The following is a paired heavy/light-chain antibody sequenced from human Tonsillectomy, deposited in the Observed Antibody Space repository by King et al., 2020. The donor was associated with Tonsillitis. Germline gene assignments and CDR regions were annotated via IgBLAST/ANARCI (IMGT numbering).Heavy chain of an antibody. D-gene: IGHD3-10*01. V-gene: IGHV4-59*01. CDR3: ARSTRKIWLGELLQLYFDF. Sequence: QVQLQESGPGLVKPAETLSLTCIVSGASITANYWSWIRQPPGKGLEWIGHIYYSGSTNYNPSLKSRVTISVDTSKNQFSLRLRSVTAADTAVYYCARSTRKIWLGELLQLYFDFWGQGSLVTVSS. CDR2: IYYSGST. J-gene: IGHJ4*02. CDR1: GASITANY.
Light chain of an antibody. V-gene: IGLV2-23*02. CDR3: CSYAGVTTFYV. CDR1: SSDVGSYNL. CDR2: EVN. J-gene: IGLJ1*01. Sequence: QSALTQPASVSGSPGQSITISCTGTSSDVGSYNLVSWYQQHPGKAPKVMIFEVNKRPSGVSNRFSGSKSGNMASLTISGLQAEDEADYYCCSYAGVTTFYVFGTGTKVTVL.